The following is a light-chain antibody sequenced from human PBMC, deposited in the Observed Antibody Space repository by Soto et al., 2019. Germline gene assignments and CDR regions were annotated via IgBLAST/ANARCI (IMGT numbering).Light chain of an antibody. J-gene: IGKJ4*01. V-gene: IGKV3-11*01. CDR3: QQRSNWPPHT. Sequence: EFVLTQSPATLSLSPGERATLSCRASQSVSSYLAWYQQKPGQAPRLLIYDASNRATGIPARFSGSGSGTDFTLTISSLEPEDFAVYYCQQRSNWPPHTFGGGTKVDIK. CDR2: DAS. CDR1: QSVSSY.